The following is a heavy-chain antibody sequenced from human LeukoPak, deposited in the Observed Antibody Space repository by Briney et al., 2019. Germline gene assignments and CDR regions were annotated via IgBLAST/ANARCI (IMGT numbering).Heavy chain of an antibody. D-gene: IGHD6-6*01. CDR2: INDNGGTT. J-gene: IGHJ4*02. Sequence: PGGSLRLSCAASGFIFTNYAMSWVRQAPGKGLQWVSDINDNGGTTFYADSVKGRFTISRDKSKNTLYLQMNGLRADDSAVYFCAKKLGSSPGDFFDYWGQGTLVTASS. CDR3: AKKLGSSPGDFFDY. CDR1: GFIFTNYA. V-gene: IGHV3-23*01.